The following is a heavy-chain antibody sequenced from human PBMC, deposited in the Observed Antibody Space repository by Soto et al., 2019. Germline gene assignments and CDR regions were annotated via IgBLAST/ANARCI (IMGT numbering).Heavy chain of an antibody. J-gene: IGHJ4*02. V-gene: IGHV3-30-3*01. CDR1: GFTCISYD. D-gene: IGHD2-15*01. Sequence: QVQLVESGGGVGQPGRSLRLSCSASGFTCISYDMHWVSQAPGKGLEWVAVISDDGSNKYYADSLKGRFTISRDNCKNTLYQQITSLRAEDTAVYYCSRVPSASCRAHFDYWGQGSLGTGSS. CDR2: ISDDGSNK. CDR3: SRVPSASCRAHFDY.